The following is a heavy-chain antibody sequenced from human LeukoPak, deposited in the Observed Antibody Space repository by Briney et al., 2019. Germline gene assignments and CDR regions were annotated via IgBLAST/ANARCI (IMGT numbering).Heavy chain of an antibody. CDR1: GVSIRRSTYY. D-gene: IGHD3-22*01. Sequence: KTSETLSLTCTVSGVSIRRSTYYWGWIRQPPGKGLEWIGSIYYSGTTYYNPSLKSRVTISVDTSKNQFSLRLSSVTATDTAVYYCARHDSSGPYNAFDIWDQGTMVTVSS. V-gene: IGHV4-39*01. CDR2: IYYSGTT. CDR3: ARHDSSGPYNAFDI. J-gene: IGHJ3*02.